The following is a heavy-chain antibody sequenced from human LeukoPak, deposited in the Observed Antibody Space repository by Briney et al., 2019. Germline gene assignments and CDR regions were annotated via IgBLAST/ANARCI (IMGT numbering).Heavy chain of an antibody. CDR2: ISATSSDI. V-gene: IGHV3-21*04. CDR1: GFDFESYT. J-gene: IGHJ4*02. CDR3: AKGLFSAFDKYLDS. D-gene: IGHD5-12*01. Sequence: PGGSLRLSCAASGFDFESYTMTWVRQAPGKGLEWVSLISATSSDINYAESVRGRFTITRDNAKNSLFLQMDSLRVEDTAIYYRAKGLFSAFDKYLDSWGQGTLVTVSS.